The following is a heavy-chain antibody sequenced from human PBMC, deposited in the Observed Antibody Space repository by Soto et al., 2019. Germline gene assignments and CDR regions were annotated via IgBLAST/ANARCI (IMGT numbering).Heavy chain of an antibody. CDR3: AKPGSSWYTLDAFDI. Sequence: EVQLLESGGGLVQPGGSLRLSCAASGFTFSSYAMSWVRQAPGKGLEWVSAISGSGGSTYYADSVKGRFTISRDNSKNKLYLQRNSLRAEDTAVYYCAKPGSSWYTLDAFDIWGQGTIVTVSS. J-gene: IGHJ3*02. CDR2: ISGSGGST. CDR1: GFTFSSYA. D-gene: IGHD6-13*01. V-gene: IGHV3-23*01.